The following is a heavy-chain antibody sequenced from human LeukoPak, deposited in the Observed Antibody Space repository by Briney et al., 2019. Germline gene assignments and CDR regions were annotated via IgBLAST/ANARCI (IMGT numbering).Heavy chain of an antibody. D-gene: IGHD3-3*01. V-gene: IGHV4-34*01. CDR2: INHSGST. Sequence: SETLSLTCAVYGGSFSGYYWSWIRQPPGKGLEWIGEINHSGSTNYNPSLKSRVTISVDTSKNHFSLKLSSVTAADTAVYYCARVKIKGGITIFKEYHYMDVWGKGTTVTVSS. CDR1: GGSFSGYY. CDR3: ARVKIKGGITIFKEYHYMDV. J-gene: IGHJ6*03.